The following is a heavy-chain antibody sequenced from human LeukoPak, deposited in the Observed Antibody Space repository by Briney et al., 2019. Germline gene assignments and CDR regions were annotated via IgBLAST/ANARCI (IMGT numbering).Heavy chain of an antibody. CDR2: IFPSGGST. CDR1: GYSFTSYY. V-gene: IGHV1-46*01. Sequence: APVKVSCKASGYSFTSYYMHWVRQAPGQGLEWMGIIFPSGGSTSYAQKFQGRVTMTRDTSTSTVYMELSSLRSEDTAVYFCAREEDGGTFDYWGQGTLVTVSS. CDR3: AREEDGGTFDY. J-gene: IGHJ4*02. D-gene: IGHD3-16*01.